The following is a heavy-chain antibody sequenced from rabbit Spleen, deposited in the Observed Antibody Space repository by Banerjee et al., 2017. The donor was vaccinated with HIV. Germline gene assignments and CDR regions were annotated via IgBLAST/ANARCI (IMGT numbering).Heavy chain of an antibody. V-gene: IGHV1S40*01. CDR1: GFSFSSSYY. J-gene: IGHJ6*01. CDR2: IYGGSSGST. Sequence: QSLEESGGGLVQPEGSLTLTCTASGFSFSSSYYMCWVRQAPGKGLEWIACIYGGSSGSTYYASWAKGRFTISKTSSTTVTLQMTSLTAADTATYFCARDSGSSFSSYGMDLGGQGTLVTVS. CDR3: ARDSGSSFSSYGMDL. D-gene: IGHD8-1*01.